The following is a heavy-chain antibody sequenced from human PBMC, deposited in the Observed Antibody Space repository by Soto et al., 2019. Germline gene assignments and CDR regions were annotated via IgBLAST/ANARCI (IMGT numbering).Heavy chain of an antibody. V-gene: IGHV4-31*02. D-gene: IGHD4-4*01. CDR1: GGSISSGGYY. J-gene: IGHJ6*03. Sequence: PSETLSLTCTVSGGSISSGGYYWSWIRQHPGKGLEWIGYIYYSGSTYYNPSLKSRVTISVDTSKNQFSLKLSSVTAADTAVYYCARNKNDYSNPLYTTYYYYYMDVWGKGTTVTVSS. CDR3: ARNKNDYSNPLYTTYYYYYMDV. CDR2: IYYSGST.